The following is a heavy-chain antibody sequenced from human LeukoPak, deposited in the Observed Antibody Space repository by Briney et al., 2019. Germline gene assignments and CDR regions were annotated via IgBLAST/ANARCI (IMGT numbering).Heavy chain of an antibody. D-gene: IGHD3-22*01. CDR1: GASISSSSYY. J-gene: IGHJ4*02. Sequence: SETLSLTCSVSGASISSSSYYWGWIRQPPGKGLEGIGYIYYSGISYYSPSLKSRVTISVDTVKNQFSLKLSSVTAADTAEYYCARLSSGLDYWGQGSLVTVSS. CDR2: IYYSGIS. CDR3: ARLSSGLDY. V-gene: IGHV4-39*01.